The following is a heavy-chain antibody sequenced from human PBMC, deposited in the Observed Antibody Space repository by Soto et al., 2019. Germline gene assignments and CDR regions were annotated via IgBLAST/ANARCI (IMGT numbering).Heavy chain of an antibody. D-gene: IGHD4-17*01. CDR2: ISGSGGST. V-gene: IGHV3-23*01. CDR1: GFTFSSYA. Sequence: GGSLRLSCAASGFTFSSYAMSWVRQAPGKGLEWVSTISGSGGSTYYADSVKGRFTISRDNSKNTLYLQINSLRAEDTAVYYCAKPDDYGDFFDYWGQGTLVTVSS. CDR3: AKPDDYGDFFDY. J-gene: IGHJ4*02.